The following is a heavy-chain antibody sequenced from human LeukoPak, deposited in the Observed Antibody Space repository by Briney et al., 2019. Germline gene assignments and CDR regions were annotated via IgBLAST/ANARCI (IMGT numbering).Heavy chain of an antibody. CDR1: GYTFTSYG. D-gene: IGHD3-22*01. J-gene: IGHJ4*02. CDR3: ARGTVTTYYYDSSGPFDY. Sequence: GASVKVSCKASGYTFTSYGISWVRQAPGQGLEWMGWISAYNGNTNYAQKLQGRVTMTTDTSTSTDYMELRSLRSDDTAVYYCARGTVTTYYYDSSGPFDYWGQGTLVTVSS. V-gene: IGHV1-18*01. CDR2: ISAYNGNT.